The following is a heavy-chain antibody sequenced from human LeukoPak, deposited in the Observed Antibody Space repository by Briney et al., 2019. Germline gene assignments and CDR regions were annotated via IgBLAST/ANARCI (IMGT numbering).Heavy chain of an antibody. D-gene: IGHD6-6*01. CDR3: ATTYSSSSDFDY. CDR1: GYTFTSYG. J-gene: IGHJ4*02. Sequence: ASVKVSCKASGYTFTSYGINWVRQAPGQGLEWMGWISGYNGNTNYAQRLQGRVTMTIDTSTSTAYMELRSLRSDDTAVYYCATTYSSSSDFDYWGQGTLVTVSS. V-gene: IGHV1-18*01. CDR2: ISGYNGNT.